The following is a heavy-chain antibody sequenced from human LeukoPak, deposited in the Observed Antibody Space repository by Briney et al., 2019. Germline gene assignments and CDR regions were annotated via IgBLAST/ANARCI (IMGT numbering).Heavy chain of an antibody. Sequence: GGSLRLSCAASGFTFNSYGMHWVRQAPGKGLEWVAFISYDGSNKYYVDSVKGRFTISRDNSKNTLYLQMNSLRAEDTAVYYCASYFNYGDRLYWGQGTLVTVSS. CDR3: ASYFNYGDRLY. CDR2: ISYDGSNK. V-gene: IGHV3-30*03. CDR1: GFTFNSYG. D-gene: IGHD4-17*01. J-gene: IGHJ4*02.